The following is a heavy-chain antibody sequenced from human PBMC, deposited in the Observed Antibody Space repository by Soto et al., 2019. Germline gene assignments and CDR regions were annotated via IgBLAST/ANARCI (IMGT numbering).Heavy chain of an antibody. V-gene: IGHV4-30-4*01. J-gene: IGHJ5*02. CDR2: IYYSGST. CDR1: GGSISSGDYY. D-gene: IGHD3-16*02. Sequence: SETLSLTCTVSGGSISSGDYYWSWIRQPPGKGLEWIGYIYYSGSTYYNPSLKSRVTISVDTSKNQFSLKLSSVTAADTAVYYCAGLQSMQLSGLDPWSQGTLVTVSS. CDR3: AGLQSMQLSGLDP.